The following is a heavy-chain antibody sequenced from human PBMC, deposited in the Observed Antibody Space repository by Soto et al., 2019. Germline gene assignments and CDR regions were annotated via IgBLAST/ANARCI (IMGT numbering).Heavy chain of an antibody. J-gene: IGHJ5*02. CDR3: ARAVTPYFGTWFDP. D-gene: IGHD3-10*01. CDR1: GASLSGYY. V-gene: IGHV4-59*04. CDR2: ISHTGST. Sequence: SETLSLTCNFSGASLSGYYWSCIRQPPGKGLEWIGSISHTGSTSYNPSLKSRVSMSVDKSKNQFSLKLSSVTAADMAVYYCARAVTPYFGTWFDPWGQGTLVTVSS.